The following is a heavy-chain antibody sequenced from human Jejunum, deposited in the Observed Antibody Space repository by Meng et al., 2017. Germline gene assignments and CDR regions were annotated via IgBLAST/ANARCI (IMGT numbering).Heavy chain of an antibody. Sequence: GESLKISCAASGFTFTNYAMSWVRQAPGKGLEWVSAISVTGYNTYYADSVKGRFTLYRDISTNTLYLQMSSLRAEDTAVYYCAKFISAVAGSFPSYCVDVWGLGTKVTVSS. V-gene: IGHV3-23*01. CDR1: GFTFTNYA. CDR3: AKFISAVAGSFPSYCVDV. CDR2: ISVTGYNT. D-gene: IGHD6-19*01. J-gene: IGHJ6*02.